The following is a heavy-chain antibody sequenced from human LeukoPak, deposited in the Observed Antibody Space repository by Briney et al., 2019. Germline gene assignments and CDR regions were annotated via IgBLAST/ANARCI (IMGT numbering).Heavy chain of an antibody. CDR3: ARGVSRDSSSWYGFNYYYGMDV. CDR2: INPNSGGT. Sequence: ASVKVSCKASGYTFTGYYMHWVRQAPGQGLEWMGWINPNSGGTNYAQKFQGRVTMTRDTSISTAYMELSRLRSDDTAVYYCARGVSRDSSSWYGFNYYYGMDVWGQGTTVTVSS. J-gene: IGHJ6*02. V-gene: IGHV1-2*02. CDR1: GYTFTGYY. D-gene: IGHD6-13*01.